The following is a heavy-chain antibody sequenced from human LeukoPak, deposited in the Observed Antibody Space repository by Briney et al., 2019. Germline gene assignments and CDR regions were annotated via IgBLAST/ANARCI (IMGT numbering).Heavy chain of an antibody. Sequence: SAIIGSGGSTYYADSVKGRFTISRDNSKNTLYLQMNSLRAEDTAVYCCAKAMVRRVYYFDYWGQGTLVTVSS. CDR2: IIGSGGST. J-gene: IGHJ4*02. CDR3: AKAMVRRVYYFDY. V-gene: IGHV3-23*01. D-gene: IGHD3-10*01.